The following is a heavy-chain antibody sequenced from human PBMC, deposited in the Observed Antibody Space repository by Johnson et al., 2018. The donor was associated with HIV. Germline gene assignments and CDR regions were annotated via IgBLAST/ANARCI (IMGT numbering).Heavy chain of an antibody. Sequence: EVQLVESGGGVVQPGRSLRLSCAASGFTFSSYGMHWVRQAPGKGLEWVSGISGSGGSTSYADSVKGRFTISRDNSKNTLYLQMNSLRAEDTAVYYCAKGGLVGGKEGGGAFDIWGPGTMVTVSS. CDR1: GFTFSSYG. CDR3: AKGGLVGGKEGGGAFDI. V-gene: IGHV3-23*04. J-gene: IGHJ3*02. CDR2: ISGSGGST. D-gene: IGHD1-26*01.